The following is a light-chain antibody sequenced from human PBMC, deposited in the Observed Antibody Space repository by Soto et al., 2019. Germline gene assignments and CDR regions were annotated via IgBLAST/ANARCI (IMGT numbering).Light chain of an antibody. CDR2: WAS. CDR1: QSVLYSSNKNN. Sequence: DIVMTQSPDSLAVSLGERATINCKSSQSVLYSSNKNNLAWYQQKPGQPAKVLIYWASTWESGVPDRFSGSGSGADFTLTISSLQAEDVAVYHCQQYYSTPITFGQGTRLEIK. CDR3: QQYYSTPIT. J-gene: IGKJ5*01. V-gene: IGKV4-1*01.